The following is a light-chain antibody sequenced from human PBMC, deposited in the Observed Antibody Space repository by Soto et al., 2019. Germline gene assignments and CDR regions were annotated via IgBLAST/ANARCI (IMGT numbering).Light chain of an antibody. CDR3: SSYTSSSTL. V-gene: IGLV2-14*01. CDR1: SSDVGSYNY. Sequence: CVLNQPAALSASPGQTITISCHGTSSDVGSYNYVSWYQQHPGKAPKLMIYEVSDRPSGISSRFSGSKSGNTASLTISGLQTEDEADYYCSSYTSSSTLFGTGTKVTVL. CDR2: EVS. J-gene: IGLJ1*01.